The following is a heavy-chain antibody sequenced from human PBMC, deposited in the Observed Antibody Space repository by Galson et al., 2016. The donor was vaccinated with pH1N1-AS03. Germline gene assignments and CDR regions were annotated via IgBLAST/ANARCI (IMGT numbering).Heavy chain of an antibody. CDR3: ARGGDFFGVSMHFDY. J-gene: IGHJ4*02. CDR1: GYTFRRYA. CDR2: INTDTGKP. Sequence: SVKVSCKASGYTFRRYAMNWVRQAPGQGLEWMGWINTDTGKPTYAQGFKGSLVFSLDTSVSTTYLQLNSLKAEDTAVYFCARGGDFFGVSMHFDYWGQGALVAVSA. D-gene: IGHD2-21*02. V-gene: IGHV7-4-1*02.